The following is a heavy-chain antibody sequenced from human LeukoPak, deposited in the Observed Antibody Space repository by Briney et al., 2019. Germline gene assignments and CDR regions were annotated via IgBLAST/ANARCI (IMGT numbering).Heavy chain of an antibody. V-gene: IGHV4-59*01. J-gene: IGHJ4*02. CDR1: GGSISSYY. CDR2: IYYSGST. CDR3: ARGPGYSSGWYDY. D-gene: IGHD6-19*01. Sequence: SETLTLTCTVSGGSISSYYWSWIRQPPGKGLEWIGYIYYSGSTNYNPSLKSRVTISVDTSKNQFSLKLSSVTAADTAVYYCARGPGYSSGWYDYWGQGTLVTVSS.